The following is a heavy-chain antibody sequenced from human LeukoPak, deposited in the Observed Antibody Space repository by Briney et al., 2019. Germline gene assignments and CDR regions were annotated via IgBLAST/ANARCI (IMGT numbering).Heavy chain of an antibody. CDR2: ISAYNGNT. J-gene: IGHJ6*02. D-gene: IGHD3-9*01. V-gene: IGHV1-18*01. CDR1: GYTLTSYG. CDR3: ARDSEILTRHSYSGMDV. Sequence: ASVKVSCKASGYTLTSYGISWVRQAPGQGLEWMGWISAYNGNTNYAQKLQGRVTMTTDTSTSTAYMELRSLRSDDTAVYYCARDSEILTRHSYSGMDVWAQETTVTVS.